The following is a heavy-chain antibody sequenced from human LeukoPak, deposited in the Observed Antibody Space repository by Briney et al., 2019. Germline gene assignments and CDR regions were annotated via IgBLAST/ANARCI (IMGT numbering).Heavy chain of an antibody. Sequence: GGSLRLSCAASGFTVSSNYMSWVRQAPGKGLEWVSVIYSGGSTYYADSVKGRFTISRDNSKNTLYLQMNSLRAEDTAVYYCAKGNTMNHFDYWGQGTLVTVSS. CDR3: AKGNTMNHFDY. CDR1: GFTVSSNY. J-gene: IGHJ4*02. D-gene: IGHD3-22*01. CDR2: IYSGGST. V-gene: IGHV3-53*01.